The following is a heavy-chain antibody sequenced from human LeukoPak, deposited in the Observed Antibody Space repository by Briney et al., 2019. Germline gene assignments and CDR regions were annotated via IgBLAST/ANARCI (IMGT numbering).Heavy chain of an antibody. CDR3: AKDLGGEGGSGFPGQ. CDR2: IYSGGST. D-gene: IGHD3-10*01. Sequence: PGGSLRLSCAASGFSVSSDYMTWVRQAPGKGLEWVSVIYSGGSTYYADSVKGRFTISRDNSKTTLFLQMNSLRAEDTAIYYCAKDLGGEGGSGFPGQWGQGTLVTVSS. CDR1: GFSVSSDY. V-gene: IGHV3-53*01. J-gene: IGHJ4*02.